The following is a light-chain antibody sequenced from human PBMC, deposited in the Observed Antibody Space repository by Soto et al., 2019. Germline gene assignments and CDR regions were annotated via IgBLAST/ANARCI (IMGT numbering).Light chain of an antibody. CDR3: QQYGSIPWT. J-gene: IGKJ1*01. Sequence: EIVLTQSPGTLSLSPGERATLSCRATESVVSNYLAWYQLKPGQAPRLLIYDASSRATGIPDRFSGSGSGTDSTLTISRLEPEDFAVYYCQQYGSIPWTFGQGTKVDIK. CDR2: DAS. CDR1: ESVVSNY. V-gene: IGKV3-20*01.